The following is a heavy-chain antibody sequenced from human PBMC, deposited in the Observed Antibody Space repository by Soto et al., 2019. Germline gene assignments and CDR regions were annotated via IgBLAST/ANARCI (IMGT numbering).Heavy chain of an antibody. Sequence: GGSQRLSCAASGFTFSSYWMHWVRQAPGKGLVWVSRINSDGSSTSYADSVKGRFTISRDNAKNTLYLQMNSLRAEDTAVYYCARANVVRDPFDYWGQGTLVTVSS. CDR1: GFTFSSYW. CDR2: INSDGSST. CDR3: ARANVVRDPFDY. J-gene: IGHJ4*02. D-gene: IGHD2-2*01. V-gene: IGHV3-74*01.